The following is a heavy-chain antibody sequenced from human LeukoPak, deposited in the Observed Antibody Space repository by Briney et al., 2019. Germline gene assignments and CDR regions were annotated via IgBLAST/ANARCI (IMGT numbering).Heavy chain of an antibody. Sequence: GGSLRLSCGASGFTFSSYGMHWVRQAPGKGLEWVAFIRYDGSNKYYADSVKGRFTISRDNSKNTLYLQMNSLRAEDTAVYYCARVKQQGTLFDYWGQGTLVTVSS. CDR3: ARVKQQGTLFDY. V-gene: IGHV3-30*02. CDR2: IRYDGSNK. D-gene: IGHD6-13*01. J-gene: IGHJ4*02. CDR1: GFTFSSYG.